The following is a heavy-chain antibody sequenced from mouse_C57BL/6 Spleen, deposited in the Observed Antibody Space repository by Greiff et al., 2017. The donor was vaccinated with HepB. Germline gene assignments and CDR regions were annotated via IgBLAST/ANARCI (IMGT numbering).Heavy chain of an antibody. Sequence: DVHLVESGGGLVKPGGSLKLSCAASGFTFSDYGMHWVRQAPEKGLEWVAYISSGSSTIYYADTVKGRFTISRDNAKNTLFLQMTSLRSEDTAMYYCARRLPFYAMDYWGQGTSVTVSS. D-gene: IGHD2-2*01. CDR1: GFTFSDYG. CDR3: ARRLPFYAMDY. V-gene: IGHV5-17*01. CDR2: ISSGSSTI. J-gene: IGHJ4*01.